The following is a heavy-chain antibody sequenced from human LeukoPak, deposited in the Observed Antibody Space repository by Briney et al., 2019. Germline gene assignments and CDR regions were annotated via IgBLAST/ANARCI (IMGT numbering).Heavy chain of an antibody. V-gene: IGHV5-51*01. D-gene: IGHD6-13*01. CDR2: IYPGDSDT. CDR3: ARHQLPGQQLVPGAFDY. J-gene: IGHJ4*02. Sequence: GESLKISCKGSGYSFTSYWIGWVRQMPGKGLEWMGIIYPGDSDTRYSPSFQGQVTISADKSISTAYLQWSSLKASDTAMYCCARHQLPGQQLVPGAFDYWGQGTLVTVSS. CDR1: GYSFTSYW.